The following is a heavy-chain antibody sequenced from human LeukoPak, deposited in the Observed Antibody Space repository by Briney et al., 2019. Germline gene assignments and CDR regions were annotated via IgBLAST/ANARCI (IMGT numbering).Heavy chain of an antibody. J-gene: IGHJ4*02. V-gene: IGHV3-33*01. CDR3: ARDQQRFCSGGTRYLGFEY. CDR2: IWYDGSNT. D-gene: IGHD2-15*01. Sequence: GGSLRLSCAASGFTFHNYGMHWVRQAPGKGLEWVALIWYDGSNTYYADSVKGRFTISRENSNNTLYLQMNRLRAEDTAVYYCARDQQRFCSGGTRYLGFEYWGQGILVTVSS. CDR1: GFTFHNYG.